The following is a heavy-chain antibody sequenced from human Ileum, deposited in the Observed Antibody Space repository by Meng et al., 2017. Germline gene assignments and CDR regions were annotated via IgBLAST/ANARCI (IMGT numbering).Heavy chain of an antibody. CDR1: GFTCSSHS. V-gene: IGHV3-74*01. Sequence: VDVVGSGGGVVQPGGSLRLSCAASGFTCSSHSMYWVRQAPGKGLVWVSRINSDASSTTYADSVKGRFTISRDNAKNTLYLQMNSLRAEDTAVYYCVRASYYFDYWSQGTLVTVSS. CDR2: INSDASST. CDR3: VRASYYFDY. J-gene: IGHJ4*02.